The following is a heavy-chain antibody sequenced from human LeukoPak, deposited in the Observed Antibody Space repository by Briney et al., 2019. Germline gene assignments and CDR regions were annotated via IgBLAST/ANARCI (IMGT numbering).Heavy chain of an antibody. CDR3: ARAGRGSGKTVDY. V-gene: IGHV3-7*04. J-gene: IGHJ4*02. Sequence: GGSLRLSCAASGFTFSSYWMSWVRQAPGKGLEWAANIKQDGSEKYYVDSVKGRFTISRDNAKNSLYLQMNSLRAEDTAVYYCARAGRGSGKTVDYWGQGTLVTVSS. D-gene: IGHD3-10*01. CDR1: GFTFSSYW. CDR2: IKQDGSEK.